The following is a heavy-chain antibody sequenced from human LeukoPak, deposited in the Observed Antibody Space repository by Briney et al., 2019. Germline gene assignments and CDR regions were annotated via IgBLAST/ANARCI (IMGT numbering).Heavy chain of an antibody. V-gene: IGHV3-23*01. Sequence: GGSLRLSCAASGFPFSSYAMSWVRQAPGKGLEWVSAISGSGGSTYYADSVKGRFTISRDNSKNTLYLQMNSLRAEDTAVYYCAKGAVITMVRGVISAHFDYWGQGTLVTVSS. D-gene: IGHD3-10*01. CDR3: AKGAVITMVRGVISAHFDY. CDR2: ISGSGGST. J-gene: IGHJ4*02. CDR1: GFPFSSYA.